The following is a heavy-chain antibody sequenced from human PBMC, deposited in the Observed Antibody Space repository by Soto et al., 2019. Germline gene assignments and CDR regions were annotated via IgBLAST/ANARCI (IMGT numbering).Heavy chain of an antibody. V-gene: IGHV3-23*01. CDR3: AKGGSLTGYFTYDY. CDR2: ISASGDST. Sequence: VQLLESGGGLVQPGGSLRLSCATSGFTLSNYAMNWVRQSPGKGLEWVSSISASGDSTYYPESVKGRFTVSRDNSKNTLYLQIDSLRAEDTAVYYCAKGGSLTGYFTYDYWGQGALVTVSS. D-gene: IGHD3-9*01. CDR1: GFTLSNYA. J-gene: IGHJ4*02.